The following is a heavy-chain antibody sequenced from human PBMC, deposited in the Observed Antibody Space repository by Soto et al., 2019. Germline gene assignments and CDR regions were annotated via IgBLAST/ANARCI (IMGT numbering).Heavy chain of an antibody. V-gene: IGHV4-4*07. CDR2: IFSSGST. CDR1: GGSIDTFY. CDR3: AREGSYSAYNFAHGIQLWSFDF. J-gene: IGHJ4*02. D-gene: IGHD5-12*01. Sequence: SETLSLTCTVSGGSIDTFYWSWVRQPAGKGLEWIGRIFSSGSTSFNPSLESRVAMSVDTSKNHFSLNLSSVTAADMAVYYCAREGSYSAYNFAHGIQLWSFDFWGQGALVTVSS.